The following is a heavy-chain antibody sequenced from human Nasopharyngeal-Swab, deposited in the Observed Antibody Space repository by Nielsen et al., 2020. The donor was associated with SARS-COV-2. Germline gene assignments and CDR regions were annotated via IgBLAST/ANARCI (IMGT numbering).Heavy chain of an antibody. D-gene: IGHD6-13*01. CDR3: ARGEGPLGYFDY. Sequence: WVRQAPGQGLEWMGGIIPIFGTANYAQKFQGRVTITADESTSTAYMELSSLRSEDTAVYYCARGEGPLGYFDYRGQGTLVTVSS. CDR2: IIPIFGTA. V-gene: IGHV1-69*01. J-gene: IGHJ4*02.